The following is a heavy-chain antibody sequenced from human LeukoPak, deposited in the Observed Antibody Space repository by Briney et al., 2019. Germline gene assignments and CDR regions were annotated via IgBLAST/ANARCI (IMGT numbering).Heavy chain of an antibody. V-gene: IGHV3-30*18. CDR3: AKDFGDYELDY. J-gene: IGHJ4*02. D-gene: IGHD4-17*01. CDR2: TSHDGSYQ. Sequence: GSLRLSCAASGFTFSRYGMPWVRQAPGRGLGWVALTSHDGSYQYYADSVKGRFTISRDDSKNTLYLQMNSLRAEDTAVYYCAKDFGDYELDYWGPGTLVAVSS. CDR1: GFTFSRYG.